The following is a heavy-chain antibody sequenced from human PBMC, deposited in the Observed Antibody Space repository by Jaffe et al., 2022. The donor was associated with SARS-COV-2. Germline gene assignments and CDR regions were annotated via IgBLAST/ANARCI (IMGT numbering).Heavy chain of an antibody. CDR1: GFTFSSYS. V-gene: IGHV3-48*01. CDR3: TREASDY. Sequence: EVQLVESGGGLVQPGGSLRLSCAASGFTFSSYSMNWVRQAPGEGLEWVSYISSGSSTIYYADSVKGRFTISRDNAKNLMYLQMNSLRAEDTAVYYCTREASDYWGQGTLVTVSS. J-gene: IGHJ4*02. CDR2: ISSGSSTI.